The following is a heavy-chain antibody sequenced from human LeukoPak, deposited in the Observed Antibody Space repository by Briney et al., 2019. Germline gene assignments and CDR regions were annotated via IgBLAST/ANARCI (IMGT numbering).Heavy chain of an antibody. Sequence: PGGSLRLSCAASGFTFSSYWMSCVRQAPGKGLEWVANIKQDGSEKYYVDSLKGRFTISRDNAKNLLYLQMNSLTAEDTAIYYCARSLRVAVAASYWGQGTLVTVSS. J-gene: IGHJ4*02. CDR2: IKQDGSEK. V-gene: IGHV3-7*01. CDR3: ARSLRVAVAASY. CDR1: GFTFSSYW. D-gene: IGHD6-19*01.